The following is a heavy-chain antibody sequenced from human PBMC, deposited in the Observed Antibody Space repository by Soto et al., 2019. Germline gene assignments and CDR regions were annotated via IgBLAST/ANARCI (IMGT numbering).Heavy chain of an antibody. CDR2: IYHSGST. Sequence: QLQLQESGSGLAKPSQTLSLTCAVSGGSISSGGYCWSWIRQPPGTGREWMGYIYHSGSTYYNPSLKSRVTISVDRSTNQLSLKLSSVTAADTAGYYCARVTDRWGQVTLFTVSS. CDR1: GGSISSGGYC. V-gene: IGHV4-30-2*01. J-gene: IGHJ5*02. CDR3: ARVTDR.